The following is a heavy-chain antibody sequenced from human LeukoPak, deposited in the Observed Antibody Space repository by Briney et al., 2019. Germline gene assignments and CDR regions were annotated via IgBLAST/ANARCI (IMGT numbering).Heavy chain of an antibody. V-gene: IGHV3-7*01. D-gene: IGHD3-10*01. CDR2: IKQDGSER. Sequence: GGSLRLSCAASGFIFSSYWMSWVRQAPGKGLEWVANIKQDGSERFYVDSVKGRFTISRDNAKKSLYLQMNSLSAEDTAVYYCARDGDFYDSGMGYWGQGTLVTVSS. CDR1: GFIFSSYW. CDR3: ARDGDFYDSGMGY. J-gene: IGHJ4*02.